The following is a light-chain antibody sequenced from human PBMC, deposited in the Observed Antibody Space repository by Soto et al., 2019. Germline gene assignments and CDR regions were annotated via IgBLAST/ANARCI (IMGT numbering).Light chain of an antibody. V-gene: IGKV3-20*01. CDR3: QQYGSAPST. J-gene: IGKJ2*01. Sequence: ENVLTQSPGTLSLFPGEGATLSCRASQTITLNYLAWYQQKPGQAPRLLISGASSRATGIPDRFSGSGSGTDFTLTISRLEPEDFAVYYCQQYGSAPSTFGQGTKVESK. CDR1: QTITLNY. CDR2: GAS.